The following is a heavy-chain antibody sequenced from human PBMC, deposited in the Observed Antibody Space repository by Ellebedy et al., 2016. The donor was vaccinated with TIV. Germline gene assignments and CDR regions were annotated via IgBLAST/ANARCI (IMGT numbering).Heavy chain of an antibody. V-gene: IGHV3-21*01. Sequence: GESLKISCAASGFTFSTYNLNWVRQAPGKGLEWVSCISSGNTYIYYADSVKGRLTISIDNAKNSLYLQMNSLRAEDTAVYYCARDLVGGYTISGGTDVWGQGTTVTVSS. J-gene: IGHJ6*02. CDR1: GFTFSTYN. CDR2: ISSGNTYI. D-gene: IGHD5-12*01. CDR3: ARDLVGGYTISGGTDV.